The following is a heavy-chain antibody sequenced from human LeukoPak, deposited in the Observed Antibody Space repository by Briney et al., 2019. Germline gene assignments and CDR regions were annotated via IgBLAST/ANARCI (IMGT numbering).Heavy chain of an antibody. J-gene: IGHJ6*03. CDR2: INPNSGGT. CDR1: GYTFTSYG. CDR3: ARGRGVNYYYMDV. Sequence: ASVKVSCKASGYTFTSYGISWVRQAPGQGLEWMGWINPNSGGTNYAQKFQGRVTMTRDTSISTAYMELSRLRSDDTAVYYCARGRGVNYYYMDVWGKGTTVTVSS. D-gene: IGHD3-3*01. V-gene: IGHV1-2*02.